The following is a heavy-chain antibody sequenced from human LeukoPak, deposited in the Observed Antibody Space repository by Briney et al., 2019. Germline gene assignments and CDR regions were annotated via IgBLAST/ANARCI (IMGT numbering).Heavy chain of an antibody. D-gene: IGHD3-10*01. Sequence: ASVKVSCKASGYTFSDFYMHWVRQAPGQGLEWMGIINPSGGSTSYAQKFQGRVTMTRDTSTSTVYMELSSLRSEDTAVYYCARDYYGSGSPDYWGQGTLVTVSS. CDR1: GYTFSDFY. CDR3: ARDYYGSGSPDY. CDR2: INPSGGST. V-gene: IGHV1-46*01. J-gene: IGHJ4*02.